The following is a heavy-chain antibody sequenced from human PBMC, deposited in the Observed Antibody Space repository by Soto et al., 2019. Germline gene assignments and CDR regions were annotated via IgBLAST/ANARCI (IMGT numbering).Heavy chain of an antibody. CDR1: GDSVSSNSAA. CDR2: TYYRSKWYN. V-gene: IGHV6-1*01. Sequence: SQTLSLTCAISGDSVSSNSAAWNWIRQSPSRGLEWLGRTYYRSKWYNDYAVSVKSRITINPDTSKNQFSLQLNSVTPEDTAVYYCARADIVVVPAAIGFWFDPRGQGTLVTVSS. D-gene: IGHD2-2*02. J-gene: IGHJ5*02. CDR3: ARADIVVVPAAIGFWFDP.